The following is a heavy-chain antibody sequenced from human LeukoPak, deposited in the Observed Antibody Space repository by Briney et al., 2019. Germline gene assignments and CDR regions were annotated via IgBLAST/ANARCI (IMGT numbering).Heavy chain of an antibody. CDR2: IYYSGST. D-gene: IGHD1-26*01. J-gene: IGHJ4*02. CDR3: ASHPEEGSGSYYAADY. V-gene: IGHV4-39*01. CDR1: GGSISSSSYY. Sequence: SETLSPTCTVSGGSISSSSYYWGWIRQPPGKGLEWIGSIYYSGSTYYNPSLKSRVTISVDTSKNQFSLKLSSVTAADTAVYYCASHPEEGSGSYYAADYWGQGTLVTVSS.